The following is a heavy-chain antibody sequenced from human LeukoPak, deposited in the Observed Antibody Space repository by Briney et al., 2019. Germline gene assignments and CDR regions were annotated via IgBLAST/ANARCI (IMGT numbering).Heavy chain of an antibody. CDR2: IIPIFGTA. Sequence: SVKVSCKASGGTFSSYAISWVRQAPGQGLEWMGGIIPIFGTANYAQKFQGRVTITTDESTSTAYMELSSLGSEDTAVYYCARGRVGANDYFDYWGQGTLVTVSS. CDR1: GGTFSSYA. D-gene: IGHD1-26*01. J-gene: IGHJ4*02. CDR3: ARGRVGANDYFDY. V-gene: IGHV1-69*05.